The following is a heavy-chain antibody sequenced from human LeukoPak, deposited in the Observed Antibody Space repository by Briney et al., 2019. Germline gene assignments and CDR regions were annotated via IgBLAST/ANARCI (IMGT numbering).Heavy chain of an antibody. V-gene: IGHV3-30*02. Sequence: PGGSLRLSCAASGFTFSSYGMHWVRQAPGKGLEWVAFVRYDGGNKYYADSVKGRFTISRDNSKKTLYLQMNSLRAEDTAVYYCAELGITMIGGVWGKGTTVTISS. CDR1: GFTFSSYG. J-gene: IGHJ6*04. D-gene: IGHD3-10*02. CDR2: VRYDGGNK. CDR3: AELGITMIGGV.